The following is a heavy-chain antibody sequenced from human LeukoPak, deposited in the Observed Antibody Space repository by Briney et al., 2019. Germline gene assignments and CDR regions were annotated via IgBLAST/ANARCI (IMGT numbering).Heavy chain of an antibody. CDR1: GGTFSSYA. J-gene: IGHJ4*02. Sequence: SVKVSCKASGGTFSSYAISWVRQAPGQGLEWMGRIIPILGIANYAQKFQGRVTITADKSTSTAYMELSSLRSEDTAVYYCARDWRVTGDLFDYWGQGTLVTVSS. D-gene: IGHD7-27*01. CDR3: ARDWRVTGDLFDY. V-gene: IGHV1-69*04. CDR2: IIPILGIA.